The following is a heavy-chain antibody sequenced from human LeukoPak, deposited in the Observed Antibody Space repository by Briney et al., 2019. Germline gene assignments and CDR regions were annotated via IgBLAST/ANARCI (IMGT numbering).Heavy chain of an antibody. V-gene: IGHV1-18*01. D-gene: IGHD4-17*01. CDR2: ISAYNGNT. CDR3: ARRPVTTRLWFDP. J-gene: IGHJ5*02. Sequence: GASVKVSCKASGYTFISYDIRWVRQAPGQGLEWMGWISAYNGNTNDAQKLQGRVTVTTDTSTSTVYMELRRLRSDDTAVYFCARRPVTTRLWFDPWGQGTLVTVSS. CDR1: GYTFISYD.